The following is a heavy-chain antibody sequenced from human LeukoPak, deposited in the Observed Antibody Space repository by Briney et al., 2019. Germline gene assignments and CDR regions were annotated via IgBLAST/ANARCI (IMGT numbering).Heavy chain of an antibody. CDR3: ARDLNDYYDSSGSSGWFDP. CDR1: GYTFTGYY. V-gene: IGHV1-2*02. J-gene: IGHJ5*02. CDR2: INPNSGGT. Sequence: GASVKVSCKASGYTFTGYYMHWVRQAPGQGLEWMGWINPNSGGTNYAQKFQGRVTMTRDTSISTAYMELSRLRSDDTAVYYCARDLNDYYDSSGSSGWFDPWGQGTLVTVSS. D-gene: IGHD3-22*01.